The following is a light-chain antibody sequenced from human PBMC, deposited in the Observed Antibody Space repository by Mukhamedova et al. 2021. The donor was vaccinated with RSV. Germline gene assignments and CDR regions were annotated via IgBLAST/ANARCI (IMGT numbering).Light chain of an antibody. CDR2: AES. V-gene: IGKV1-39*01. CDR3: QQTFNTPIT. J-gene: IGKJ5*01. Sequence: WYQRRVHGRAPKLLIYAESTLHSGVPSRFSGSGSGTEFTLIISSLQPEDFATYYCQQTFNTPITFGQGTRLDIK.